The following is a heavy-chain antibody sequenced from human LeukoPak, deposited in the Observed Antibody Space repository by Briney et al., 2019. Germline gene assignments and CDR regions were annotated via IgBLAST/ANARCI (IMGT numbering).Heavy chain of an antibody. D-gene: IGHD6-19*01. CDR2: ISPNNGNT. CDR3: ARDRDSSGWHVSDY. J-gene: IGHJ4*02. Sequence: GASVTVSCKASGYTFRSYDITWVRRAPGQGLEWMGWISPNNGNTNYAQKFQGRVTMTTDTPTSTAYMEMRSLRSDDTAVYYCARDRDSSGWHVSDYWGQGTLVTVSS. V-gene: IGHV1-18*01. CDR1: GYTFRSYD.